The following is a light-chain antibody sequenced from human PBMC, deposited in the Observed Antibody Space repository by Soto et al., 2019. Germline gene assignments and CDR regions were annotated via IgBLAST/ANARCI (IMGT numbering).Light chain of an antibody. J-gene: IGKJ1*01. V-gene: IGKV3-15*01. CDR2: GAS. CDR1: QSVSNN. CDR3: QQYNNWPRT. Sequence: EIVLTQSPGTLSLSPGERATLSCRASQSVSNNLAWYQQKPGQAPRLLIYGASTRATGIPARFSGSESGTEFTLTISSLQSEDFAVYYCQQYNNWPRTFGQGTKVDIK.